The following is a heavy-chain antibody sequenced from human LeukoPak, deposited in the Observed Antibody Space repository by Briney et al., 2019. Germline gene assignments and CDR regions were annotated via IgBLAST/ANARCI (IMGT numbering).Heavy chain of an antibody. Sequence: GGSLRLSCAASGFTFSSYSMTWVRQAPGKGLEWVSSISSSSSYIYYADSVKGRFTISRDNAKNTLSLQMNSLSAKDTAVYYCARSNYDSTTFYYHLDLWGQGTLVTVSS. D-gene: IGHD2/OR15-2a*01. CDR1: GFTFSSYS. CDR2: ISSSSSYI. V-gene: IGHV3-21*01. J-gene: IGHJ5*02. CDR3: ARSNYDSTTFYYHLDL.